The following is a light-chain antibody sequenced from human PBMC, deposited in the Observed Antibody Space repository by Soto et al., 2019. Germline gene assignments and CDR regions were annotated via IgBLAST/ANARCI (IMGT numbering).Light chain of an antibody. J-gene: IGLJ3*02. V-gene: IGLV2-14*03. CDR1: SSDVGGYNF. CDR3: CSHSSSITWM. CDR2: EVT. Sequence: QSVLTQTASVSGSPGQSITISCTGTSSDVGGYNFVSWYQQHPGKAPKLIIHEVTNRPSGVSGRFSGSKSSNTAFLTISGLQAEDEAVYYCCSHSSSITWMFGGGTKLTVL.